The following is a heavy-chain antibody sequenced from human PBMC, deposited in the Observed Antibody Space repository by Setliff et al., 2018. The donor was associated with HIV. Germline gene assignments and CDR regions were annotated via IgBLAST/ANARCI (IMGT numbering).Heavy chain of an antibody. J-gene: IGHJ4*02. V-gene: IGHV3-21*01. CDR1: GFTFSSYS. CDR2: ISNSGIYI. CDR3: ATPGYSSGWEFYYFDN. D-gene: IGHD6-19*01. Sequence: SLRLSCAASGFTFSSYSMHWVRQAPGKGLEWVSSISNSGIYIYYADSVKGRFTISRDNAKTSLYLQMNSLRAEDTAVYYCATPGYSSGWEFYYFDNWGQGTLVTVSS.